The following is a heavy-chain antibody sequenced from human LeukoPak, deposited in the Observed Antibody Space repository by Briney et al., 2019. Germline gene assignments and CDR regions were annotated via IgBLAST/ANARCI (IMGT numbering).Heavy chain of an antibody. D-gene: IGHD6-13*01. CDR1: GFTVSNSH. CDR2: IYSGGST. V-gene: IGHV3-53*01. Sequence: PGGSLRLSCEASGFTVSNSHMSWVRQAPGKGLEWVSLIYSGGSTYYADSVKGRFTISRDNSKNTVYLQMSSLRAEDTDVYFCARSMMALAGPFDYWGQGTLVTVSS. CDR3: ARSMMALAGPFDY. J-gene: IGHJ4*02.